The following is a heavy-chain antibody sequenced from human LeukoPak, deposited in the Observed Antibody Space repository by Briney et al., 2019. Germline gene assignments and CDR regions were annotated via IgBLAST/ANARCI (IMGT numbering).Heavy chain of an antibody. CDR1: GYRFTDYW. J-gene: IGHJ3*02. V-gene: IGHV1-2*02. Sequence: ASVKVSCKASGYRFTDYWIQWVRQAPGQGLEWMGWINTNAGGTVYAQKFQGRVTMTRDTSLTTSYMDLSRLTSDDTVVYYCARGGSFHEFDIWGQGTMVIVSS. CDR2: INTNAGGT. CDR3: ARGGSFHEFDI. D-gene: IGHD3-10*01.